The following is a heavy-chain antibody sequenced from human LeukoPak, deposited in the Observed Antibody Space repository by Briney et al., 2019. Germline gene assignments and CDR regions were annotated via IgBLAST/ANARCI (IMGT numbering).Heavy chain of an antibody. Sequence: PSETLSPTCTVSGGSISSNSYYWGWIRQPPGKGLEWIGSIYYSGSTYYNPSLKNRLTISVDTSKNQFSLKLSSVTAADTAVYYCARTRYYYGSRSYGAPYYFDYWGQGTLVTVSS. J-gene: IGHJ4*02. CDR3: ARTRYYYGSRSYGAPYYFDY. V-gene: IGHV4-39*01. CDR2: IYYSGST. CDR1: GGSISSNSYY. D-gene: IGHD3-10*01.